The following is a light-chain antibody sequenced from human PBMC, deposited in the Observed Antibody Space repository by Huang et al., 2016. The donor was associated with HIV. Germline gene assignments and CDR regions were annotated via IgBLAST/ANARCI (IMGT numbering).Light chain of an antibody. CDR2: DAS. J-gene: IGKJ1*01. CDR1: QSVSSY. V-gene: IGKV3-11*01. Sequence: EIVLTQSPATLSLCPGERATRSCRASQSVSSYLAWYQQKPVKAPRLLIYDASHRATGIPARFSGSGSGTDFTLTINSLEPEDFVVYYCQQRSNWPGTFGQGTKVEIK. CDR3: QQRSNWPGT.